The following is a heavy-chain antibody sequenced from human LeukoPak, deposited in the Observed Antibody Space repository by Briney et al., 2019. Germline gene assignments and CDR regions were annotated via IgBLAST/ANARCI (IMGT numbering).Heavy chain of an antibody. J-gene: IGHJ3*02. CDR1: GFTLDDYG. Sequence: PGGSLRLSCAASGFTLDDYGMSWVRQVPGKGLEWVSGINWNGGSIGYADSVKGRFTISRDNAKNSLYLQMNSLRAEDTAVYYCARDHKVYSSTPDAFDIWGQGTMVTVSS. V-gene: IGHV3-20*04. CDR3: ARDHKVYSSTPDAFDI. CDR2: INWNGGSI. D-gene: IGHD6-13*01.